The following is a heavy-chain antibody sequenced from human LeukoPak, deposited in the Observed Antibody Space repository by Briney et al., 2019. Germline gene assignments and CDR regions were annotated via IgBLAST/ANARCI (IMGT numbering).Heavy chain of an antibody. CDR2: IYYSGST. J-gene: IGHJ4*02. V-gene: IGHV4-59*01. CDR1: GGSISSYY. Sequence: PSETLSLTCNVSGGSISSYYWSWIRQPPGKGLEWIGYIYYSGSTNYNPSLKSRVTISVDTSKNQFSLKLRSVTAADTAVYYCARDPGRWQQLGYFDYWGQGTLVTVSS. CDR3: ARDPGRWQQLGYFDY. D-gene: IGHD5-24*01.